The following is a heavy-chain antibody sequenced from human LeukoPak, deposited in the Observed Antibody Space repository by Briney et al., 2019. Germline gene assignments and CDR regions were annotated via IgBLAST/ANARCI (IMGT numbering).Heavy chain of an antibody. D-gene: IGHD3-22*01. V-gene: IGHV3-49*04. J-gene: IGHJ3*02. CDR3: TRDNAMAWILVVSGGPCAFDI. Sequence: GSLRLSCAASGFTFSSYSMNWVRQAPGKGLEWVGFIRSKAYGGTTEYAASVKGRFTISRDDSKSIAYLQMNSLKTEDTAVYYCTRDNAMAWILVVSGGPCAFDIWGQGTMLTVSS. CDR2: IRSKAYGGTT. CDR1: GFTFSSYS.